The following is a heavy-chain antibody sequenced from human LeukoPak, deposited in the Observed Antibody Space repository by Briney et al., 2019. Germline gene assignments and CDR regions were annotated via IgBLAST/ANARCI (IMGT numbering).Heavy chain of an antibody. CDR2: ISYDGSNK. CDR1: GFTFSSYG. J-gene: IGHJ4*02. V-gene: IGHV3-30*03. Sequence: GGSLRLSCAASGFTFSSYGMHWVRQAPGKGLEWVAVISYDGSNKYYADSVKGRFTVSRDNSKNTLYLQMNSLRAEDTAVYYCARLLTDHVDYWGQGTLVTVSS. D-gene: IGHD2-8*02. CDR3: ARLLTDHVDY.